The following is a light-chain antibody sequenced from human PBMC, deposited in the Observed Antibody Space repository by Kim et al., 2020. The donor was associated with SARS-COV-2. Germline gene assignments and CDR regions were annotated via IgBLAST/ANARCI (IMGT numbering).Light chain of an antibody. CDR1: QSISSN. CDR2: GAS. V-gene: IGKV3-15*01. CDR3: QQYNNWPIT. J-gene: IGKJ5*01. Sequence: VPPGETATLSCRASQSISSNLAWYQQKPGQAPRLLIYGASTRATGIPARFSGSGSGTEFTLTISSLQSEDFAVYFCQQYNNWPITFGQGTRLEIK.